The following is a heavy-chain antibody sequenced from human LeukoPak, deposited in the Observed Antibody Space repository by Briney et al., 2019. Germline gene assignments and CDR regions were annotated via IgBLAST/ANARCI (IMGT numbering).Heavy chain of an antibody. CDR3: ARSYYDTRGRFDP. D-gene: IGHD3-22*01. CDR1: GGSISSYY. Sequence: SETLSLTCTVSGGSISSYYWSWVRQPAGKGLEWIGRIYTSGSTNYNPSLKSRVTTSVDTSKNQFSLSLSSVTAADTAVYYCARSYYDTRGRFDPWGQGTLVTVSS. J-gene: IGHJ5*02. V-gene: IGHV4-4*07. CDR2: IYTSGST.